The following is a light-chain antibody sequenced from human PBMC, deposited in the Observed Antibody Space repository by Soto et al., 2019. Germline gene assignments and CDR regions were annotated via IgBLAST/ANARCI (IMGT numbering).Light chain of an antibody. CDR2: DAS. Sequence: EIVLTQSPGTLSLSPGERAILSCRASQSVSSNYLAWYRQRPGQAPRLLIYDASNRATGIPARFSGRGSGTDFTLTISSLEPEDFAVYYCQQRSSAITFGQGTRLEI. CDR1: QSVSSNY. CDR3: QQRSSAIT. J-gene: IGKJ5*01. V-gene: IGKV3D-20*02.